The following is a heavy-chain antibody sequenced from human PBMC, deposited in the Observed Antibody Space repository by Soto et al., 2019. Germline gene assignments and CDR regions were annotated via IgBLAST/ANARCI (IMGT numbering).Heavy chain of an antibody. CDR3: AREFDGYSYGYVGLDY. Sequence: EVQLVESGGGLVQPGGSLRLSCAASGFTFSSYWMSWVRQAPGKGLEWVANIKQDGSEKYYVDSVKGRCTISRDNAKNSLYLQMNGLRAEDTAVYYCAREFDGYSYGYVGLDYWGQGTLVTVSS. CDR2: IKQDGSEK. V-gene: IGHV3-7*04. D-gene: IGHD5-18*01. CDR1: GFTFSSYW. J-gene: IGHJ4*02.